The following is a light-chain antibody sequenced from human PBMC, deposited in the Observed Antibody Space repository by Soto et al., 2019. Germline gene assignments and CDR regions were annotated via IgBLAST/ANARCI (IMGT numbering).Light chain of an antibody. CDR3: SSYTDRNNLV. J-gene: IGLJ1*01. Sequence: QSALTQPPSASGSPGQSVTISCTGTSSDIGGYNSVSWYQQHPGKAPKVMIYDDSKRPSGVPDRFSGSKSGNTASLTVSALQAEDEADYYCSSYTDRNNLVFGTGTKLTVL. CDR2: DDS. V-gene: IGLV2-8*01. CDR1: SSDIGGYNS.